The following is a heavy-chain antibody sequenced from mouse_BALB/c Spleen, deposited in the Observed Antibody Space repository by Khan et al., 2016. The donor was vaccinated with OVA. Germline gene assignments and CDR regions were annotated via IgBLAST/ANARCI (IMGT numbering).Heavy chain of an antibody. CDR3: ARAYYRYDCYYAMDY. J-gene: IGHJ4*01. CDR2: IWGGGGT. D-gene: IGHD2-14*01. CDR1: GFSLSRYN. Sequence: VELVESGPGLVAPSQSLSITCTVSGFSLSRYNIHWVRQPPGKGLEWLGMIWGGGGTDYNSTLKSRLSIRKDNSKSQVLLKMNSLQTDDTAMYFCARAYYRYDCYYAMDYWGQGTSVTGSS. V-gene: IGHV2-6-4*01.